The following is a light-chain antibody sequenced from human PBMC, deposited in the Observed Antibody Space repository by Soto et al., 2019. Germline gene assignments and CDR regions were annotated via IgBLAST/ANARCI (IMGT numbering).Light chain of an antibody. CDR1: QSISRY. CDR2: DAS. J-gene: IGKJ5*01. V-gene: IGKV3-11*01. CDR3: QQRSNWPPIT. Sequence: ETGLTQSPAILSLSPGERATLFCRASQSISRYLAWYQQKPGQAPRLLIYDASNRATGTPARFSGSGSGTDFTLTISSLEPEDFAVYYCQQRSNWPPITFGQGTRLEI.